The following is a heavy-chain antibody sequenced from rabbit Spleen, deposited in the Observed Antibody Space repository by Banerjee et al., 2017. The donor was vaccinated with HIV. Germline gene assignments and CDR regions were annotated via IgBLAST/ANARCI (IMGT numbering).Heavy chain of an antibody. D-gene: IGHD3-1*01. J-gene: IGHJ4*01. CDR1: GFSFSSSYY. V-gene: IGHV1S45*01. CDR3: ARDTWKFSL. CDR2: IGTGSGTT. Sequence: QEQLVESGGGLVQPEGSLTLTCTASGFSFSSSYYMCWVRQAPGKGLEWIGCIGTGSGTTYYASWVNGRFTISSHNAQNTLYLQLNSLTVADTATYFCARDTWKFSLWGQGTLVTVS.